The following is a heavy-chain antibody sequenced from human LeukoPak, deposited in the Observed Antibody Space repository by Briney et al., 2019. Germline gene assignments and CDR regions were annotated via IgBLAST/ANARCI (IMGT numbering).Heavy chain of an antibody. D-gene: IGHD5-12*01. J-gene: IGHJ4*02. CDR3: ARDPGSGYEEHFDY. V-gene: IGHV3-30*02. CDR2: IRYDGSNK. CDR1: GFTFSSYG. Sequence: GGSLRLSCAASGFTFSSYGMHWVRQAPGKGLEWVAFIRYDGSNKYYADSVKGRFTISRDNSKNTLYLQMNSLRAEDTAVYHCARDPGSGYEEHFDYWGQGTLVTVSS.